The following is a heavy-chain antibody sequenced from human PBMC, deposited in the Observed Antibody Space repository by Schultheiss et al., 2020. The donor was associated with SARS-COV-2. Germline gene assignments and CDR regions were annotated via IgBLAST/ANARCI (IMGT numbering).Heavy chain of an antibody. Sequence: GGSLRLSYAASGFTFSSYSMNWVRQAPGKGLEWVSCISSRSSSIYYADSVKGRFTISRDNARNSLYLQMNSLRAEDTAVYYCARDSVEMAAIRGEFNYWGQGTLVTVSS. J-gene: IGHJ4*02. CDR2: ISSRSSSI. CDR3: ARDSVEMAAIRGEFNY. V-gene: IGHV3-21*01. D-gene: IGHD5-24*01. CDR1: GFTFSSYS.